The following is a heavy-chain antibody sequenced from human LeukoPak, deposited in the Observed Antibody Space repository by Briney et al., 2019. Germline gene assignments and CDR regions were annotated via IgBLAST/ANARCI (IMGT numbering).Heavy chain of an antibody. CDR2: IYYSGST. CDR3: ARVGDYGDYYYYYGMDV. D-gene: IGHD4-17*01. V-gene: IGHV4-59*01. CDR1: GGSISSYY. Sequence: PSETLSLTCTVSGGSISSYYWSWIRQPPGKGLEWIGYIYYSGSTNYNPSLKSRVTISVDTSKNQFSLKLSSVTAADTAVYYCARVGDYGDYYYYYGMDVWGQGTTVTVSS. J-gene: IGHJ6*02.